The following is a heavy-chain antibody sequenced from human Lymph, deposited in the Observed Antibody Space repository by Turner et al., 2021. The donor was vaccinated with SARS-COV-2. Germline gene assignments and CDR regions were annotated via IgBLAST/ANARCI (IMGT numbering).Heavy chain of an antibody. CDR2: ISGNNDKK. CDR3: ARSNFDWLFSPDWFDP. J-gene: IGHJ5*02. D-gene: IGHD3-9*01. Sequence: QVQLVQSGAEVKKPGASVKVSCKASGYTFTNYGISWVRQAPGEGLEWMGWISGNNDKKNYEQKLQGRVTMTTDTSTSTDYMELRSLRSDDTAVYYCARSNFDWLFSPDWFDPWGQGTLVIVSS. CDR1: GYTFTNYG. V-gene: IGHV1-18*01.